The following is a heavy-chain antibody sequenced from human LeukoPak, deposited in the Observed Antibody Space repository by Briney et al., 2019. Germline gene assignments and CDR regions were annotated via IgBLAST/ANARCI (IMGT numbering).Heavy chain of an antibody. V-gene: IGHV3-21*01. CDR2: ISSSSSYI. Sequence: GGSLRLSCAASGFTFSSYSMNWVRQAPGKGLEWVSSISSSSSYIYYADSVKGRFTISRDNAKNSLYLQMNSLSAEDTAVYYCASLAVAAPDAFDIWGQGTMVTVSS. CDR1: GFTFSSYS. J-gene: IGHJ3*02. CDR3: ASLAVAAPDAFDI. D-gene: IGHD6-19*01.